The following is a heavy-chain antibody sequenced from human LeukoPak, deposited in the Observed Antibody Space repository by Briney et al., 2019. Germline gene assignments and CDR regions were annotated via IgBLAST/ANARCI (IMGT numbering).Heavy chain of an antibody. V-gene: IGHV3-21*01. CDR1: GFTFSSYS. Sequence: PGGSLRLSCAASGFTFSSYSMNWVRQAPGKGLEWVSSISSSSSYIYYADSVKGRFTISRDNAKNSLYLQMNSLRAEDTAVYYCARVRAHTPPPSISVAGTPSNFYYWGQGTLVTVSS. J-gene: IGHJ4*02. D-gene: IGHD6-19*01. CDR2: ISSSSSYI. CDR3: ARVRAHTPPPSISVAGTPSNFYY.